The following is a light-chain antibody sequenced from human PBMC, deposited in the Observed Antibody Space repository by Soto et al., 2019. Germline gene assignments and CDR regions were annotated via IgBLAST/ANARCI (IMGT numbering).Light chain of an antibody. Sequence: VVTQSPASLSVSPGDRVTISCRAGPISSNLAWHQQRPGQAPRLLIYDTYNGATGVPARFSGSGSGTDFTLTISSLEPEDFAVYYCQQRTNWHITFGQGTRLEIK. J-gene: IGKJ5*01. V-gene: IGKV3D-11*02. CDR1: PISSN. CDR3: QQRTNWHIT. CDR2: DTY.